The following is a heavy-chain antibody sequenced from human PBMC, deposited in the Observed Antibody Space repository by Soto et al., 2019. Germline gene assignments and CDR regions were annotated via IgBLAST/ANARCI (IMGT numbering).Heavy chain of an antibody. D-gene: IGHD3-10*01. CDR3: ARGVPFYYGSGSDLSTVDY. V-gene: IGHV1-18*01. CDR2: ISAYNGNT. CDR1: GYTFTSYG. Sequence: QVQLVQSGAEVKKPGASVKVSCKASGYTFTSYGISWVRQAPGQGLEWMGWISAYNGNTNYAQKLQGRVTMTTDTSSSTGYMELRSLRSDDTAVYYCARGVPFYYGSGSDLSTVDYWGQGTLVTVSS. J-gene: IGHJ4*02.